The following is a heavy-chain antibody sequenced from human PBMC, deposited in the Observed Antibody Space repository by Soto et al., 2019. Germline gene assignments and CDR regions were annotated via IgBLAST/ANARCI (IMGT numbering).Heavy chain of an antibody. CDR2: IKQDGTEK. CDR1: GFTFSDYW. D-gene: IGHD3-10*01. Sequence: EVQLVESGEGLVQPGGSLRLSCAASGFTFSDYWMNWVRRAPGKGLEWLANIKQDGTEKYYVDSVKGRFTISRDNAKNSLYLQMNSLRGEDTAVYYCALIILGRAETGQHYWGQGTLVTVSS. V-gene: IGHV3-7*01. CDR3: ALIILGRAETGQHY. J-gene: IGHJ4*02.